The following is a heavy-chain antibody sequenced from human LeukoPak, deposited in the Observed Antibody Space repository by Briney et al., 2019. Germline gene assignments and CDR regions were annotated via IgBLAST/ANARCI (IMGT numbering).Heavy chain of an antibody. CDR1: GGTFSSYT. Sequence: SVKVSCKASGGTFSSYTISWVRQAPGQGLEWMGRIIPILGIADYAQKFQGRVTITADKSTSTAYMELSSLRSEDTAVYYCAREYSSSSWECWGQGTLVTVSS. V-gene: IGHV1-69*04. J-gene: IGHJ4*02. CDR2: IIPILGIA. D-gene: IGHD6-6*01. CDR3: AREYSSSSWEC.